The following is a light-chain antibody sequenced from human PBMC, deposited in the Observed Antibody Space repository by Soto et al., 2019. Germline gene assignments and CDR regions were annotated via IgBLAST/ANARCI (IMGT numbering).Light chain of an antibody. CDR2: KAS. CDR1: QSINSW. J-gene: IGKJ4*01. CDR3: QQYEAYPLT. V-gene: IGKV1-5*03. Sequence: DIQLTQSPSTLSASVGARVTITCRASQSINSWVAWYQQKPGKAPKLLVYKASNLGSGVPSRFSGSGSGTEFTLTISPLQPDDFATYYCQQYEAYPLTFGGGTKVEI.